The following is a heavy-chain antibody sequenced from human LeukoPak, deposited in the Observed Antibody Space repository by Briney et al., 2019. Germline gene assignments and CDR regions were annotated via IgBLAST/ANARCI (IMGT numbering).Heavy chain of an antibody. J-gene: IGHJ4*02. CDR2: IYYSGST. Sequence: PSETLSLTCTVSAGSISSSSYYWGWIRQPPGKGLEWIGSIYYSGSTNYNPSLKSRVTISVDTSKNQFSLKLSSVTAADTAVYYCARHELGLRSTYYYDSTQWGYFDYWGQGTLVTVSS. CDR1: AGSISSSSYY. V-gene: IGHV4-39*01. D-gene: IGHD3-22*01. CDR3: ARHELGLRSTYYYDSTQWGYFDY.